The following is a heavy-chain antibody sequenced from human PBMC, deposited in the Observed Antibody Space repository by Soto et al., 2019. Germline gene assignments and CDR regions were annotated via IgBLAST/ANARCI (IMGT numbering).Heavy chain of an antibody. CDR1: GFTFSSYG. V-gene: IGHV3-30*18. CDR2: ISYDGSNE. CDR3: AKDAGGSSYFDY. J-gene: IGHJ4*02. D-gene: IGHD1-26*01. Sequence: QVQPVESGGGVVQPGRSLRLSCAASGFTFSSYGMHWVRQAPGKGLEWVAVISYDGSNEYYADSVKGRFTISRDNSENTLYLQMNSLRAEDTAVYYCAKDAGGSSYFDYWGQGTLVTVSS.